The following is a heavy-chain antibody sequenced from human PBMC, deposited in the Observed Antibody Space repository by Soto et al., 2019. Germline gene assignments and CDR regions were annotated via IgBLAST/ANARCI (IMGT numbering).Heavy chain of an antibody. CDR3: ARAEVAAITCFDY. CDR1: GGSISSGGYY. Sequence: SETLSLTCTVSGGSISSGGYYWSWIRQHPGKGLEWIGYIYYSGSTYYNPSLKSRVTISVDTSKNQFSLKLSSVTAADTAVYYCARAEVAAITCFDYWGQGTLVTVSS. J-gene: IGHJ4*02. D-gene: IGHD2-15*01. V-gene: IGHV4-31*03. CDR2: IYYSGST.